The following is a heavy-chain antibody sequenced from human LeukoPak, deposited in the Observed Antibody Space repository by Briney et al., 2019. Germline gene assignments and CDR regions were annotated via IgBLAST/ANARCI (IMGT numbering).Heavy chain of an antibody. V-gene: IGHV4-34*01. CDR1: GGSFSGYY. CDR3: ASLGGRYCSGGSCYSSNY. J-gene: IGHJ4*02. D-gene: IGHD2-15*01. CDR2: INHSGST. Sequence: SETLSLTCAVYGGSFSGYYWSWIRQPPGKGLEWIGEINHSGSTNYNPSLKSRVTISVDTSKNQFSLKLSSVTAADTAVYYCASLGGRYCSGGSCYSSNYWGQGTLVTVSS.